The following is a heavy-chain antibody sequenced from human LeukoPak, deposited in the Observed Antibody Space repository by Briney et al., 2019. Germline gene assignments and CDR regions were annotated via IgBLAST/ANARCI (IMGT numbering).Heavy chain of an antibody. V-gene: IGHV6-1*01. D-gene: IGHD5-24*01. CDR3: ARGRGDGYNFDY. Sequence: RTYYRSKWYNDYAVSVKSRITINPDTSKNQFSLQLNSVTPEDTAVYYCARGRGDGYNFDYWGQGTLVTVSS. J-gene: IGHJ4*02. CDR2: TYYRSKWYN.